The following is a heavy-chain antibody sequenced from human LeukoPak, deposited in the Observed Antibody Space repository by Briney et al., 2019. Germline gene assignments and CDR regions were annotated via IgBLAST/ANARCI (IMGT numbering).Heavy chain of an antibody. Sequence: GGSLRLSCAASGFTFSSYAMSWVRQAPGKGLEWVSAISGSGGSTYYADSVKGRFTISRDNSKNTLYLQMNSLRAEDTAVYYCATRGGYCSGGSCYLYYFDYWGQGTLVTGSS. V-gene: IGHV3-23*01. CDR1: GFTFSSYA. CDR2: ISGSGGST. J-gene: IGHJ4*02. D-gene: IGHD2-15*01. CDR3: ATRGGYCSGGSCYLYYFDY.